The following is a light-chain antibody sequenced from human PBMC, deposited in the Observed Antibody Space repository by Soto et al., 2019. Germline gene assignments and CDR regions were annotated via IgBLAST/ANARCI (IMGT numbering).Light chain of an antibody. CDR3: SSYTTSSTVL. J-gene: IGLJ2*01. CDR1: SSNIGNNY. Sequence: QSVLTQPPSVSAAPGQKVTISCSGSSSNIGNNYVSWYQQLPGTAPKLLIYDNNKRPSGIPDRFSGSKSGTSATLGITGLQAEDEGDYYCSSYTTSSTVLFGGGTKLTVL. V-gene: IGLV1-51*01. CDR2: DNN.